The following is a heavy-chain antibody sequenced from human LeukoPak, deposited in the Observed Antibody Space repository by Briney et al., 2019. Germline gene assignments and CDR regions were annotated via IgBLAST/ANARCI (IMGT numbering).Heavy chain of an antibody. CDR3: ARDQENGGSGYYSYFDY. Sequence: GASVKVSCKASGYTFTGYYMHWVRQAPGQGLEWMGWINPNSGGTNYAQKFQGRVTMTRDTPISTAYMELSRLRSDDTAVYYCARDQENGGSGYYSYFDYWGQGTLVTVSS. J-gene: IGHJ4*02. V-gene: IGHV1-2*02. CDR1: GYTFTGYY. D-gene: IGHD3-22*01. CDR2: INPNSGGT.